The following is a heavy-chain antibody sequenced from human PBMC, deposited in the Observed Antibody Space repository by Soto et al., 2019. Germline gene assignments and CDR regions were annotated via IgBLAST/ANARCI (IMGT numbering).Heavy chain of an antibody. D-gene: IGHD6-13*01. J-gene: IGHJ4*02. CDR2: ISSSSSTI. V-gene: IGHV3-48*01. CDR3: ARDLRYSSSFLLGY. Sequence: PGGSLRLSCAASGFTFSSYSMNWVRQAPGKGLEWVSYISSSSSTIYYADSVKGRFTISRDNAKNSLYLQMNSQRAEDTAVYYCARDLRYSSSFLLGYWGQGTLVTVSS. CDR1: GFTFSSYS.